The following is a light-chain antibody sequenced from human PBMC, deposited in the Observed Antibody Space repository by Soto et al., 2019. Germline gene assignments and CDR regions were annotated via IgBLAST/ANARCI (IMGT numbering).Light chain of an antibody. Sequence: EIVLTQSPATLSLSPGERATLSCRASQSVSSYLAWYQQKPGQAPRLLIYDASNRATGIPARFSGSGSGTNFTLTISSLEHEDFAVSYCQQRSNWLYTFGQGTKLEIK. CDR2: DAS. V-gene: IGKV3-11*01. CDR1: QSVSSY. J-gene: IGKJ2*01. CDR3: QQRSNWLYT.